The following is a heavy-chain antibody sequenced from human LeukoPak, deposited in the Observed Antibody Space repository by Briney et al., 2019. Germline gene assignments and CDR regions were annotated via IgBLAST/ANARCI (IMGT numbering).Heavy chain of an antibody. CDR1: GFTFSSYG. V-gene: IGHV3-30*02. CDR2: IRYDGSNK. Sequence: GGSLRLSCAASGFTFSSYGMHWVRQAPGKGLEWVAFIRYDGSNKYYADSVKGRFTISRDNSKNTLYLQMNSLRAEDTAVYYCARGGDSLFDYWGQGTLVTVSS. CDR3: ARGGDSLFDY. J-gene: IGHJ4*02. D-gene: IGHD5-18*01.